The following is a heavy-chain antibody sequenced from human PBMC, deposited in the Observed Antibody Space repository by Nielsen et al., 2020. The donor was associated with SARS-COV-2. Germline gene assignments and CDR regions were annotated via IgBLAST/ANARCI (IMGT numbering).Heavy chain of an antibody. CDR1: GFTFSSYG. J-gene: IGHJ3*02. CDR2: IWYDGSNK. V-gene: IGHV3-33*01. CDR3: ARGGQLWSDDAFDI. Sequence: GESLKISCAASGFTFSSYGMHWVRQAPGKGLEWVAVIWYDGSNKYYADSVKGRFTISRDNSKNTLYLQMNSLRAEDTAVYYCARGGQLWSDDAFDIWGQGTMVTVSS. D-gene: IGHD5-18*01.